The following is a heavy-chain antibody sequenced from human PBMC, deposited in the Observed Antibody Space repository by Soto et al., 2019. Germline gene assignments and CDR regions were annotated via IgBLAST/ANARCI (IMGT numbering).Heavy chain of an antibody. CDR3: TRKGPSAFDY. J-gene: IGHJ4*02. CDR2: TWSDGRDK. D-gene: IGHD6-25*01. V-gene: IGHV3-33*01. CDR1: GFTFSDYG. Sequence: PGGSLRLSCAASGFTFSDYGMHWVRQAPGKGLEWVAATWSDGRDKFYADSVKGRFTISRDNSGNTLYLQINSLRTEDTAMYYCTRKGPSAFDYWGQGTLVTVSS.